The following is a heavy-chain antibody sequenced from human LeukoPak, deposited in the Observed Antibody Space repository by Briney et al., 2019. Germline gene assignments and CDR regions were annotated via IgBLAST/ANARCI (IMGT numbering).Heavy chain of an antibody. Sequence: GASVKVSCKASGYSFTSYGISWVRQAPGQGPEWMGWISAYNGNTKYAQKFQGRVTMTTDTSTSTAYMELRSLGSDDTAVYYCARDHSSGWYGVDYWGQGTLVTVSS. CDR3: ARDHSSGWYGVDY. D-gene: IGHD6-19*01. V-gene: IGHV1-18*01. J-gene: IGHJ4*02. CDR2: ISAYNGNT. CDR1: GYSFTSYG.